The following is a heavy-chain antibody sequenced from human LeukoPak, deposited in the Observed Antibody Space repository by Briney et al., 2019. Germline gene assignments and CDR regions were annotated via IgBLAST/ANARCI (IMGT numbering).Heavy chain of an antibody. CDR3: AKDTDTAMVNNYFDY. CDR1: GFTFSSYG. V-gene: IGHV3-30*18. CDR2: ISYDGSNK. J-gene: IGHJ4*02. D-gene: IGHD5-18*01. Sequence: SLRLSCAASGFTFSSYGMHWVRQAPGKGLEWVAVISYDGSNKYYADSVKGRFTISRDNSKNTLYLQMNSLRAEDTAVYYCAKDTDTAMVNNYFDYWGQGTLVTVSS.